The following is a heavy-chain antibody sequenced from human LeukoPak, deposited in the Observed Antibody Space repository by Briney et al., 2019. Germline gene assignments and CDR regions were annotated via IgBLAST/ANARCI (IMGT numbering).Heavy chain of an antibody. Sequence: ASVKVSCKPSGFTFTSYTIHWLRQAPGQRLEWMGWINAGNGNTRYSQEFQGRVAITRDTSASTAYMELSSLRSEDMAVYYCARGLSNAFDIWGQGTMVTVSS. CDR2: INAGNGNT. J-gene: IGHJ3*02. D-gene: IGHD3-10*01. V-gene: IGHV1-3*03. CDR3: ARGLSNAFDI. CDR1: GFTFTSYT.